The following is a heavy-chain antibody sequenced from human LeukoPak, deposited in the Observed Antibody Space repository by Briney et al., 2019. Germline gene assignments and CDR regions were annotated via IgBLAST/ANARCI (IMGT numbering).Heavy chain of an antibody. CDR2: IVIGSDNT. CDR1: GFTXTSSA. CDR3: AADIDYYDGSGYYKNFDY. Sequence: GASVKVSCKASGFTXTSSAVQGVRQARGQRLEWIVWIVIGSDNTDYAQKFQERVTITRDMSTTTAYMELSSLRSEDTAVYYCAADIDYYDGSGYYKNFDYWGQGTLVTVSS. D-gene: IGHD3-22*01. J-gene: IGHJ4*02. V-gene: IGHV1-58*01.